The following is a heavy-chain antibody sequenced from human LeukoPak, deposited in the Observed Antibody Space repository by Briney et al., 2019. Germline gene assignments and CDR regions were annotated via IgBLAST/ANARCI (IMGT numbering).Heavy chain of an antibody. CDR2: IIPIFGTT. J-gene: IGHJ4*02. D-gene: IGHD5-12*01. Sequence: SVKVSCKASGGTFSSSTISWVRQAPGQGLEWMGGIIPIFGTTNYAQRFQGRVTITADESTSTAYMDLRSLRSEDTAVYYCASLLDIVATLDFWGQGTLVTVSS. CDR3: ASLLDIVATLDF. CDR1: GGTFSSST. V-gene: IGHV1-69*13.